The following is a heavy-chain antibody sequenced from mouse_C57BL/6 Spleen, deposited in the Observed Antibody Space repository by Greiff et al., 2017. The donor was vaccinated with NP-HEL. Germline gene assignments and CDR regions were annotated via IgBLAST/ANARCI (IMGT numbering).Heavy chain of an antibody. CDR2: IYPGDGDT. V-gene: IGHV1-82*01. J-gene: IGHJ3*01. CDR3: ERWDYPFAY. Sequence: VQLQQSGPELVKPGASVKISCKASGYAFSSSWMNWVKQRPGKGLEWIGRIYPGDGDTNYNGKFKGKATLTADKSSSTAYMQLSSLTSEESAVYYGERWDYPFAYWGQGTLVTVSA. D-gene: IGHD4-1*01. CDR1: GYAFSSSW.